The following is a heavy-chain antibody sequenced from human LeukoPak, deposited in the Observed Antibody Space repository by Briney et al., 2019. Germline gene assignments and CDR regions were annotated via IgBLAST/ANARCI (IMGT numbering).Heavy chain of an antibody. CDR2: VNPDDSDT. J-gene: IGHJ4*02. CDR1: GYSFTSHW. D-gene: IGHD3-10*01. Sequence: GESLKISCKGSGYSFTSHWIGWVRQIPGKGLEWMGIVNPDDSDTIYSPSFQGQVTISADESVTTAYLQWSSLKASDTAMYYCARLRWPRGGRSSFDYWGQGALVTVSS. CDR3: ARLRWPRGGRSSFDY. V-gene: IGHV5-51*01.